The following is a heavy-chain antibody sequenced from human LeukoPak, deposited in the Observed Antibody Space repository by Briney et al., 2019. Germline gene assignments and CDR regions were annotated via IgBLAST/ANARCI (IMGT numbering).Heavy chain of an antibody. D-gene: IGHD2-15*01. CDR2: ISGSGGNS. Sequence: PGGSLRLSCAASGFNFRSYAMTWVRQVPGKGLEWVAGISGSGGNSDYADSVKGRFTISRDNSQNTLYLQMTNLRAEDTAMYYCAKGRTYCSGTGCYFFDFWGQGTLVTVSS. CDR1: GFNFRSYA. V-gene: IGHV3-23*01. CDR3: AKGRTYCSGTGCYFFDF. J-gene: IGHJ4*02.